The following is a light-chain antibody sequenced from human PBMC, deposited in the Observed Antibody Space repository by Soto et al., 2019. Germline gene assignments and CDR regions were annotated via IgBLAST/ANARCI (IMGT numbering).Light chain of an antibody. CDR3: SSYTSSSTLLYV. J-gene: IGLJ1*01. Sequence: QSVLTQPASVSGSPGQSITISCTGTSSDVGGYNYVSWYQQHPGKAPKLMIYDVSNRPSGVSNRFSGSKSGNTASLTISGLPAEDEADYYCSSYTSSSTLLYVFGTGTKLTVL. CDR2: DVS. V-gene: IGLV2-14*01. CDR1: SSDVGGYNY.